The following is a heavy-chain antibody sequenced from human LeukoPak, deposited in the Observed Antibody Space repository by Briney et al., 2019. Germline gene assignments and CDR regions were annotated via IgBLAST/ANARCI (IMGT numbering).Heavy chain of an antibody. Sequence: ASVTVSCKASGYTFTSYGISWVRQAPGQGLEWMGWISAYNGNTNYAQKLQGRVTVTTDTSTSTAYMELRSLRSDDTAVYYCARDRGQQWGYYYYYYGMDVWGQGTTVTVSS. CDR2: ISAYNGNT. D-gene: IGHD6-19*01. CDR3: ARDRGQQWGYYYYYYGMDV. J-gene: IGHJ6*02. CDR1: GYTFTSYG. V-gene: IGHV1-18*01.